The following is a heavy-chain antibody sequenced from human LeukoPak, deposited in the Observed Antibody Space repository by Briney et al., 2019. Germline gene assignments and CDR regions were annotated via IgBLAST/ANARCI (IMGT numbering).Heavy chain of an antibody. CDR3: ARDRDGSGSQSY. CDR2: ISVNNGNT. J-gene: IGHJ4*02. D-gene: IGHD3-10*01. CDR1: GYTFTSYG. V-gene: IGHV1-18*04. Sequence: ASVKVFCKASGYTFTSYGIGWMRLVPGQGLEWMGRISVNNGNTIYAQNLQGRLTVTADTSTSTAYMELRSLRFDDTAVYFCARDRDGSGSQSYWGQGTLVTVSS.